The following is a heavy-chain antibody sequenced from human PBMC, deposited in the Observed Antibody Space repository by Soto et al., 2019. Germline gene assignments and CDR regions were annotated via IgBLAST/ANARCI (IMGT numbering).Heavy chain of an antibody. D-gene: IGHD1-26*01. CDR3: AIEYSTAPNAFDS. CDR2: IYYTGRT. V-gene: IGHV4-61*01. J-gene: IGHJ5*01. Sequence: PSETLSLTGTVSVGSANSDIYYWRWIRQPPGKGLEWIGYIYYTGRTNYNPSLMSRVPISLDASMNQFSLKLSSVTAADTAVFYCAIEYSTAPNAFDSLCNGAVVTISA. CDR1: VGSANSDIYY.